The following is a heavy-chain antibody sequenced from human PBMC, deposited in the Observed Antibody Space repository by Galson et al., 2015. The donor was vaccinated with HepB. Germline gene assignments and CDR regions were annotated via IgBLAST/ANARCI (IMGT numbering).Heavy chain of an antibody. J-gene: IGHJ6*03. CDR1: GFTFSSYS. V-gene: IGHV3-21*01. Sequence: SLRLSCAASGFTFSSYSMNWVRQAPGKGLEWVSSISSSSSYIYYADSVKGRFTISRDNAKNSLYLQMNSLRAEDTAVYYCVRDDYWVRDDETYYYYYYYMDVWGKGTTVTVSS. CDR2: ISSSSSYI. D-gene: IGHD3-10*02. CDR3: VRDDYWVRDDETYYYYYYYMDV.